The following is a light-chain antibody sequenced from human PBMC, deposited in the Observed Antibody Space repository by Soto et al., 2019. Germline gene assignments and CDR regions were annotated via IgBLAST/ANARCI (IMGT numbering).Light chain of an antibody. J-gene: IGKJ1*01. CDR1: QDISDY. CDR2: AAS. CDR3: QKYNGPQWT. Sequence: DIQMTQSPSSLSASVGDRVTITCRASQDISDYLAWYQQKPGQVPKLLISAASTLQSGVPSRFRVSASGTDFTLTIAGLQPNNFATYYCQKYNGPQWTFGQGTKVEI. V-gene: IGKV1-27*01.